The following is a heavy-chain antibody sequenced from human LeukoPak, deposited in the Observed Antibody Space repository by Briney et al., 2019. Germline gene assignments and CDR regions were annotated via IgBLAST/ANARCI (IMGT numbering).Heavy chain of an antibody. J-gene: IGHJ6*03. CDR3: ARGIFWSLTYYYYYMDV. Sequence: PSETLSLTCTVSGGSISSSSYYWGWIRQPPGKGLEWIGSIYYSGITYYNPSLKSRVTISVDTSKNQVSLKLSSVTAADTAVYYCARGIFWSLTYYYYYMDVWGKGTTVTVSS. CDR1: GGSISSSSYY. V-gene: IGHV4-39*07. CDR2: IYYSGIT. D-gene: IGHD3-3*01.